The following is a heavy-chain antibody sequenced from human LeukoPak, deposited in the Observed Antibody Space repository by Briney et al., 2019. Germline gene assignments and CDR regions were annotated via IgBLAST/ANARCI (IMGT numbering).Heavy chain of an antibody. CDR3: ARGNVDTAMVLDY. V-gene: IGHV3-30-3*01. J-gene: IGHJ4*02. CDR1: GFTFSSYA. Sequence: GGSLRLSCAASGFTFSSYAMHWVRKAPGKGLEWVAVISYDGSNKYYANSVKGRFTISRDNSKNTLYLQMNSLRAEDTAVYYCARGNVDTAMVLDYWGQGTLVTVSS. CDR2: ISYDGSNK. D-gene: IGHD5-18*01.